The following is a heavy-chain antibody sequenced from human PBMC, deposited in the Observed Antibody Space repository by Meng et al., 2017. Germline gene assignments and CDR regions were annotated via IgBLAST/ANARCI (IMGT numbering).Heavy chain of an antibody. Sequence: QVPRHESGPELSRPSGTLSLTSSGCSGSISSSNWWSWFRQPPGKWLEWIGEIYHSGSTNYNPSLKSRVTISVDKSKNQFSLKLSSVTAADTAVYYCARYVVGAIIIARGDYWGQGTLVTVSS. J-gene: IGHJ4*02. D-gene: IGHD1-26*01. CDR1: SGSISSSNW. V-gene: IGHV4-4*02. CDR2: IYHSGST. CDR3: ARYVVGAIIIARGDY.